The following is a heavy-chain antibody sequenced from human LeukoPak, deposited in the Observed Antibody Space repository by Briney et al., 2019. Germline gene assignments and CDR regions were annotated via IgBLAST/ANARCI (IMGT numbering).Heavy chain of an antibody. Sequence: GGSLRLSCAASGFTFSNYAMSWVRQAPGKGLEWVSGLSSGGGSTYYADSVKGRFTISRDNSKNTLYLQMNSLRAEDTDVYYCAKPNGYSSSWFDYWGQGTLVTVSS. CDR2: LSSGGGST. V-gene: IGHV3-23*01. CDR3: AKPNGYSSSWFDY. J-gene: IGHJ4*02. D-gene: IGHD6-13*01. CDR1: GFTFSNYA.